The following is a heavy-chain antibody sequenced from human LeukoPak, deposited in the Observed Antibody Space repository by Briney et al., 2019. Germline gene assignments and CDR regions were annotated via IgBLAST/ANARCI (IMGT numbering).Heavy chain of an antibody. CDR3: ARDRSDCSSTSCSNWFDP. CDR2: VYYSGST. J-gene: IGHJ5*02. V-gene: IGHV4-39*07. D-gene: IGHD2-2*01. Sequence: SETLSLTCTVSGGSISSSRYYWGWIRQPPGKGLEWIGSVYYSGSTYSNPSLKSRVTISVDTSKNQFSLKLSSVTAADTAVYYCARDRSDCSSTSCSNWFDPWGQGTLVTVSS. CDR1: GGSISSSRYY.